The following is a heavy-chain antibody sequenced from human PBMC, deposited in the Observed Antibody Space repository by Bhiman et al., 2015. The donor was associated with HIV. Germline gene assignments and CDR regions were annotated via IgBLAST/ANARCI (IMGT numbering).Heavy chain of an antibody. CDR3: ARATFFGDYPYYYYGMDV. J-gene: IGHJ6*02. D-gene: IGHD3-10*01. V-gene: IGHV3-21*03. CDR2: ISSSSSYI. Sequence: EVQLVESGGGLVTPGGSLRLSCAASGFTFSSYSMNWVRQAPGKGLEWVSSISSSSSYIYYADSVKGRFTISRDNARNSLSLQMNSLRAEDSAVYYCARATFFGDYPYYYYGMDVWGQGTTVTVSS. CDR1: GFTFSSYS.